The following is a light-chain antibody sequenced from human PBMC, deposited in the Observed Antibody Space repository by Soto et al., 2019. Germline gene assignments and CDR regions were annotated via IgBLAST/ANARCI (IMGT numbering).Light chain of an antibody. CDR2: DAS. CDR1: QSVGNS. CDR3: QQYNTYGLT. V-gene: IGKV1-5*01. Sequence: DIQMTQSPSTLSASVGDRVSITCRASQSVGNSLAWYQHRPGKAPKLLILDASTMESGVPTKFSGSGSDTVYTFISSRLQPDDSATYYCQQYNTYGLTFGGGTKVEIK. J-gene: IGKJ4*02.